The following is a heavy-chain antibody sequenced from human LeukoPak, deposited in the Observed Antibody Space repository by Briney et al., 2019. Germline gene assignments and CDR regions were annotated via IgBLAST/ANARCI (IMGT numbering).Heavy chain of an antibody. CDR3: ARGPSIVVVPAAIRNYGMDV. CDR1: GGSISSYY. Sequence: PSETLSLTCTVSGGSISSYYWSWIRQPAGKGLEWIGYIYYSGSTYYNPSLKSRVTISVDTSKNQFSLKLSSVTAADTAVYCCARGPSIVVVPAAIRNYGMDVWGQGTTVTVSS. CDR2: IYYSGST. D-gene: IGHD2-2*02. V-gene: IGHV4-59*06. J-gene: IGHJ6*02.